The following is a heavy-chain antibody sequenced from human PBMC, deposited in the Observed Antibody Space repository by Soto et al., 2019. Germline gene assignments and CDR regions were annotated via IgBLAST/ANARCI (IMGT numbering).Heavy chain of an antibody. CDR2: INAGNGNT. V-gene: IGHV1-3*01. D-gene: IGHD1-7*01. J-gene: IGHJ4*02. Sequence: ASVKVSCKASGYTFTSYAMHWVRQAPGQRLEWMGWINAGNGNTKYSQKFQGRDTITRDTSASTAYMELSSLRSEDTAVYYCARGVWAGTTKFDYWGQGTLVTVSS. CDR1: GYTFTSYA. CDR3: ARGVWAGTTKFDY.